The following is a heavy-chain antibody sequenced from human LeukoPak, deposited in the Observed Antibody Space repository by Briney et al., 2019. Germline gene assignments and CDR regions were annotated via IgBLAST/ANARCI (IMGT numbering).Heavy chain of an antibody. CDR2: MNPNSGNT. CDR3: GLAAAGDAFDI. V-gene: IGHV1-8*01. CDR1: GYTFTNSD. J-gene: IGHJ3*02. Sequence: GASVKVSCKASGYTFTNSDINWVRQATGQGLEWMGWMNPNSGNTGYAQKFQGRVTMTRNTSISTAYMELSSLRSEDTAVYYCGLAAAGDAFDIWGQGTMVTVSS. D-gene: IGHD6-13*01.